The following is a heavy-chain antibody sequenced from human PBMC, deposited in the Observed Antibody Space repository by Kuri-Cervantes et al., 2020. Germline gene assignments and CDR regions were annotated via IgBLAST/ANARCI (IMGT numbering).Heavy chain of an antibody. V-gene: IGHV4-34*01. CDR1: GGSISSYY. CDR2: INHSGST. CDR3: ARGPRRSTFDY. Sequence: GSLRLSCTVSGGSISSYYWSWIRQPAGKGLEWIGEINHSGSTNDNPSLKSRVTISVDTSKNQFSLKLSSVTAADTAVYYCARGPRRSTFDYWGQGTLVTVSS. J-gene: IGHJ4*02. D-gene: IGHD2-15*01.